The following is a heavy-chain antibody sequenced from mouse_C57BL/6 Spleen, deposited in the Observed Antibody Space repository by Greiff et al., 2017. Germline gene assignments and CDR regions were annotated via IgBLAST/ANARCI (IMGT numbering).Heavy chain of an antibody. Sequence: EVMLVESGEGLVKPGGSLKLSCAASGFTFSSYAMSWVRQTPEKRLEWVAYISSGGDYIYYADNVKGRFTISRDNARNTLYLQMSSLKSEDAAMYCCTGEGYDPFAYWGQGTLVTVSA. V-gene: IGHV5-9-1*02. D-gene: IGHD2-3*01. CDR1: GFTFSSYA. CDR2: ISSGGDYI. CDR3: TGEGYDPFAY. J-gene: IGHJ3*01.